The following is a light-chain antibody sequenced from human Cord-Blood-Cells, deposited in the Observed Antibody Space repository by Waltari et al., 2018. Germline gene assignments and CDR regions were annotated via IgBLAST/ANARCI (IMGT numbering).Light chain of an antibody. V-gene: IGKV1-5*03. Sequence: DIQMTQSPSTLSASVGDRVTLTCRASQSISSWLAWYQQKTGKAPKLLIYKASSLESGVPSRFSGSGSGTEFTLTISSLQPDDFATYYCKQYNSYWTFGQGTKVEIK. CDR2: KAS. J-gene: IGKJ1*01. CDR1: QSISSW. CDR3: KQYNSYWT.